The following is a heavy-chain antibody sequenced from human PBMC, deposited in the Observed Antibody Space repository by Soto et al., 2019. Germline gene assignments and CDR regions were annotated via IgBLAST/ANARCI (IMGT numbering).Heavy chain of an antibody. CDR3: ARDIFWWGFGESNWLYP. D-gene: IGHD3-10*01. Sequence: ASVKVSCKASGYTFTSYGISWVRQAPGQGLEWMGWISAYNGNTNYAQKFQGRVTMTTDTSTSTAYMELRSLRSDDTAVYYCARDIFWWGFGESNWLYPWTQRTLVTVSS. V-gene: IGHV1-18*01. CDR2: ISAYNGNT. CDR1: GYTFTSYG. J-gene: IGHJ5*02.